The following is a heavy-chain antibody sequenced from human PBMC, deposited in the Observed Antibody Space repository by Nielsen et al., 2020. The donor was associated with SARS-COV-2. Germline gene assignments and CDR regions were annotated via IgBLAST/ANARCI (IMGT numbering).Heavy chain of an antibody. V-gene: IGHV4-59*08. CDR1: GGSMSRFY. J-gene: IGHJ3*02. CDR3: ARSRFGNTIFGVVIHDAFDI. Sequence: SETLSLTCTVSGGSMSRFYWSWIRQSPGKGLEWIGYINDSGSTKYSPSLKSRVTISLDTSKNQFSLKLSSVTAADTAVYYCARSRFGNTIFGVVIHDAFDIWGQGTMVTVSS. D-gene: IGHD3-3*01. CDR2: INDSGST.